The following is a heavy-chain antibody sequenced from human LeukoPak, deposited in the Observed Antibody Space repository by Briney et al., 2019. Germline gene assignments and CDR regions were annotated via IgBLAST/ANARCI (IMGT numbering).Heavy chain of an antibody. Sequence: PSETLSLTCTVSGGSISGYYWSWIRQPPGKGLEWIRYIDYSESTKYHPSLKSRVTISVDTSKNQFSLKLNSVTAADTAVYYCARSYGSGNYFDFWGQGTLVTVSS. D-gene: IGHD3-10*01. CDR1: GGSISGYY. CDR2: IDYSEST. V-gene: IGHV4-59*13. J-gene: IGHJ4*02. CDR3: ARSYGSGNYFDF.